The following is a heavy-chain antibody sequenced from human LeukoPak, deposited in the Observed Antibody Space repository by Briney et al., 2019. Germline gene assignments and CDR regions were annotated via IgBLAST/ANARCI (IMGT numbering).Heavy chain of an antibody. CDR1: GFPFNVQT. J-gene: IGHJ4*02. V-gene: IGHV3-7*03. CDR3: AKARGATYGTYYFDY. CDR2: MGQDGSEI. D-gene: IGHD4/OR15-4a*01. Sequence: GGSLRLSCAASGFPFNVQTMSWVRQAPGKGLDWVASMGQDGSEIYYVDSVKGRFTISRDNPKNSLYLQMNSLRAEDTAVYYCAKARGATYGTYYFDYWGQGTLVTVSS.